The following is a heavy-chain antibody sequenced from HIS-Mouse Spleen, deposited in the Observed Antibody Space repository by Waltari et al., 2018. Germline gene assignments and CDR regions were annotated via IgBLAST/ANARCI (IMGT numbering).Heavy chain of an antibody. CDR2: VDWDEYK. CDR3: ARIAEGYSSGWYAFDY. Sequence: QVTLRESGPALVKPTQTLTLTCTFSGFSLSTSGMCVSWIRQPPGKALEWLARVDWDEYKYYSTKLTTRLTISKDTSKNQVVLTMTNMDPVDTATYYCARIAEGYSSGWYAFDYWGQGTLVTVSS. J-gene: IGHJ4*02. V-gene: IGHV2-70*15. CDR1: GFSLSTSGMC. D-gene: IGHD6-19*01.